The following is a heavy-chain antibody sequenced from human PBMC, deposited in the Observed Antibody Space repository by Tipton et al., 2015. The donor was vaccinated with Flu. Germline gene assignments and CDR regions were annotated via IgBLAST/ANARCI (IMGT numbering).Heavy chain of an antibody. V-gene: IGHV5-51*03. CDR3: VRARWLQSIGDD. D-gene: IGHD5-24*01. J-gene: IGHJ4*02. CDR2: IYPGDSDT. Sequence: VQLVQSGAEVKKPGESLKISCKASGYSFINYWIGWVRQVPGKGLEWVGIIYPGDSDTRYSPSFQGQVTISADKSISTAYLQWSSLKASDTAIYYCVRARWLQSIGDDWGQGALVIVSS. CDR1: GYSFINYW.